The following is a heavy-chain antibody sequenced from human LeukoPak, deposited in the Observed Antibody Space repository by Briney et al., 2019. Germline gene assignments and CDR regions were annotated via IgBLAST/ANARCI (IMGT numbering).Heavy chain of an antibody. CDR3: AKGLMMD. D-gene: IGHD3-16*01. CDR2: ISYDGSNK. CDR1: GFTFSSYG. V-gene: IGHV3-30*18. Sequence: PGRSLRLSCAASGFTFSSYGMHWVRQAPGKGLEWVAVISYDGSNKYYADSVKGRFTISRDNSKNTLYLQMNSLRAEGTAVYYCAKGLMMDWGQGTLVTVSS. J-gene: IGHJ4*02.